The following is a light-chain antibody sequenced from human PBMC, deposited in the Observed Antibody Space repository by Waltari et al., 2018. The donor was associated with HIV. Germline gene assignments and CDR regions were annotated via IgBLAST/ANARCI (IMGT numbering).Light chain of an antibody. CDR2: KAS. J-gene: IGKJ1*01. CDR3: QHHSSYSPRP. CDR1: QSISSW. Sequence: DIQMTQSPSTLSASVGDRVTITCRASQSISSWLAWYRQKPGKAPNLLIYKASSLESGVPSRFSGSGSGTEFTLPSSSLQPDDSATYYCQHHSSYSPRPFGQGTKVEI. V-gene: IGKV1-5*03.